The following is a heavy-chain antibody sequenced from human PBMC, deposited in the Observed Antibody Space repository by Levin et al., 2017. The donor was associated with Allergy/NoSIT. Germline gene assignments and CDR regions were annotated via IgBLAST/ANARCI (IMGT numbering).Heavy chain of an antibody. CDR2: IRGSGRNT. D-gene: IGHD3-10*01. J-gene: IGHJ4*02. Sequence: GGSLRLSCAASGFTFSNFDMSWVRQAPGKGLEWVSTIRGSGRNTYYADSVKGRFTITRDNSKNTLYLQMNSLRAEDTAVYYCADSGSGRPGYWGQGTLVTVSS. CDR3: ADSGSGRPGY. CDR1: GFTFSNFD. V-gene: IGHV3-23*01.